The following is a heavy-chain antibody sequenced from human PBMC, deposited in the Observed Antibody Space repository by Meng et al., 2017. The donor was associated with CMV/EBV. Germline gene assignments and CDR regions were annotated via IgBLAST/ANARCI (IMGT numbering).Heavy chain of an antibody. J-gene: IGHJ4*02. V-gene: IGHV1-69*12. CDR2: IIPIFGTA. CDR1: GGTFSSYA. Sequence: QAQLVQLGAGVKKPGSSVKVPCKASGGTFSSYAISWVRQAPGQGLEWMGGIIPIFGTANYAQKFQGRVTITADESTSTAYMELSSLRSEDTAVYYCARMPRDGYNYIDYWGQGTLVTVSS. D-gene: IGHD5-24*01. CDR3: ARMPRDGYNYIDY.